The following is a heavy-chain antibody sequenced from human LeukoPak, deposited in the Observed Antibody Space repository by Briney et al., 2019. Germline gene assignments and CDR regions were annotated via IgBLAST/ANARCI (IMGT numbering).Heavy chain of an antibody. J-gene: IGHJ4*02. V-gene: IGHV1-2*02. CDR1: GYTFTDYY. D-gene: IGHD4-23*01. CDR3: ARGHYGGNSEDY. Sequence: GASVKVSCKTSGYTFTDYYMHWVRQAPGQGLEWMGWINPNSGGTNYAQKFQGRVTMTRDTSISTAYMELSRLRSDDTAVYYCARGHYGGNSEDYWGQGTLVTVSS. CDR2: INPNSGGT.